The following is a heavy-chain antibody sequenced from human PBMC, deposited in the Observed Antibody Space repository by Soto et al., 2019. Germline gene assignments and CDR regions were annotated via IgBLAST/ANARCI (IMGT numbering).Heavy chain of an antibody. J-gene: IGHJ6*02. CDR3: ATEPYSSRYYYGMDV. CDR2: IYPGDSDT. Sequence: GASLKISCKGSGYSFTSYWIGWVRQMPGKGLEWMGIIYPGDSDTRYSPSFQGQVTISADKSISTAYLQWSSLKASDTAMYYCATEPYSSRYYYGMDVSGQGTTVTVSS. CDR1: GYSFTSYW. D-gene: IGHD6-13*01. V-gene: IGHV5-51*01.